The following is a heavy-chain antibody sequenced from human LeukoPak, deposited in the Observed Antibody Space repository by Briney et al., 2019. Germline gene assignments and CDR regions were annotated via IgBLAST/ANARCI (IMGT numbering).Heavy chain of an antibody. CDR3: AKDLTGTSIFDY. J-gene: IGHJ4*02. D-gene: IGHD1-7*01. V-gene: IGHV3-23*01. Sequence: VSAISGSGGSTYYADSVKGRFTISRDNSKNTLYLQMNSLRAEDTAVYYCAKDLTGTSIFDYWGQGTLVTVSS. CDR2: ISGSGGST.